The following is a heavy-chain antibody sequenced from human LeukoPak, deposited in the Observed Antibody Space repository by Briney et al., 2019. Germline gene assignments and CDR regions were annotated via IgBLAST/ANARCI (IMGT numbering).Heavy chain of an antibody. CDR1: GASISTYY. D-gene: IGHD2-21*01. J-gene: IGHJ2*01. V-gene: IGHV4-4*07. Sequence: PSETLSLTCTVSGASISTYYWSWIRQPAGKGLEWIGRMYNTGSTNYNPSLKSRVTMSVDTSKNQLSLRLSSVTTADTAVYYCARDNGGDYWYSDIWGRGTLVTVSS. CDR3: ARDNGGDYWYSDI. CDR2: MYNTGST.